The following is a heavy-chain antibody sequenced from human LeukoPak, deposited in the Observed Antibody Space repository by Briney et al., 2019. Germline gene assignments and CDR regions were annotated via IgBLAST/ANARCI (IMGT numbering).Heavy chain of an antibody. Sequence: GGSLRLSCAASGFTFSSYGMSWVRQALGKGLEWVSAISDSGGRTFYADSVKGRFTISRDNSKNTLYLQMNSLRAEDTAVYYCAKDSDYYDSSGSDYWGQGTLVTVSS. CDR1: GFTFSSYG. J-gene: IGHJ4*02. CDR2: ISDSGGRT. V-gene: IGHV3-23*01. D-gene: IGHD3-22*01. CDR3: AKDSDYYDSSGSDY.